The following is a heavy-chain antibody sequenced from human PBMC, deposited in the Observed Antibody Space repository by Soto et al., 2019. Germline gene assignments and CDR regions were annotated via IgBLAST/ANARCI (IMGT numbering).Heavy chain of an antibody. CDR3: AKFYGSGSYASMDV. CDR2: ISYDGSNK. J-gene: IGHJ6*03. V-gene: IGHV3-30*18. CDR1: GFTFSSYG. Sequence: GGSLRLSCAASGFTFSSYGMHWVRQAPGKGLEWVAVISYDGSNKYYADSVKGRFTISRDNSKNTLYLQMNSLRAEDTAVYYCAKFYGSGSYASMDVWGKGTTVTVSS. D-gene: IGHD3-10*01.